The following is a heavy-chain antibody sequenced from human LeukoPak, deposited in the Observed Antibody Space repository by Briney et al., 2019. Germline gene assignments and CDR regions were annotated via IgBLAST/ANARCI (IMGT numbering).Heavy chain of an antibody. CDR1: GYIFSSYG. CDR3: ARGSYSSGWSENFYYYMDV. D-gene: IGHD6-19*01. J-gene: IGHJ6*03. CDR2: ISAHNANT. V-gene: IGHV1-18*01. Sequence: ASVKVSCKASGYIFSSYGISWLRQAPGQGLEWMGWISAHNANTNYAQKLQGRVTMTTDTSTSTAYMELSSLRSDDTAVYYCARGSYSSGWSENFYYYMDVWGKGTTVTVSS.